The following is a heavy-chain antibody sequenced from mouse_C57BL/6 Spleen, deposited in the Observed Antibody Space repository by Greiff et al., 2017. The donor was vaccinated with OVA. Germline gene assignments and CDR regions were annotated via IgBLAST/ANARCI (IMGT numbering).Heavy chain of an antibody. V-gene: IGHV1-15*01. D-gene: IGHD2-5*01. Sequence: VKLQESGAELVRPGASVTLSCKASGYTFTDYEMHWVKQTPVHGLEWIGAIDPETGGTAYNQKFKGKAILTADKSSSTAYMELRSLTSEDSAVYYCTRERAYYSNYDAMDYWGQGTSVTVSS. CDR1: GYTFTDYE. CDR2: IDPETGGT. CDR3: TRERAYYSNYDAMDY. J-gene: IGHJ4*01.